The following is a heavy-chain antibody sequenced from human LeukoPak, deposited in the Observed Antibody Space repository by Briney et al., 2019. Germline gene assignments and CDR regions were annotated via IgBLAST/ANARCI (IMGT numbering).Heavy chain of an antibody. J-gene: IGHJ4*02. CDR1: GFSFSSYG. V-gene: IGHV3-30*03. CDR3: ASEDGHNPNLGFDY. D-gene: IGHD5-24*01. Sequence: GGSLRLSCAASGFSFSSYGMHWVRQAPGKGLEWVAVISYDGRNKYYADSVKGRFTISRDTSKNTLYLQMNSLRAEDTAVYYCASEDGHNPNLGFDYWGQGALVTVSS. CDR2: ISYDGRNK.